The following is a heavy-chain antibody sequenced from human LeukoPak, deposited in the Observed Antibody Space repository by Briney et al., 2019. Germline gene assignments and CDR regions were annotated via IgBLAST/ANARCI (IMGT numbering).Heavy chain of an antibody. V-gene: IGHV4-59*12. Sequence: PSETLSLTCTVSGGSISSYYWIWIRQPPGQGLEGIGYIYYSGSTNFNPSLKSRVTISVDTSKNQFSLKLSSVTAADTAVYYCARTSDDFWSGYYAQDAFDIWGQGTMVTVSS. CDR2: IYYSGST. J-gene: IGHJ3*02. CDR1: GGSISSYY. CDR3: ARTSDDFWSGYYAQDAFDI. D-gene: IGHD3-3*01.